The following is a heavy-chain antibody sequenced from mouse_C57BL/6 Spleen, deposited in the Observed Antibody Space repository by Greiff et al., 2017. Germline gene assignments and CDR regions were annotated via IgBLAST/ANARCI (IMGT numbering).Heavy chain of an antibody. Sequence: DVQLVESGGGLVKPGGSLKLSCAASGFTFSDYGMHWVRQAPEKGLEWVAYISSGSSTIYYADTVKGRFTISRDNAKNTLFLQMTSLRSEDTAMYYWARGHYYGSSRFDYWGQGTTLTVSS. D-gene: IGHD1-1*01. J-gene: IGHJ2*01. CDR3: ARGHYYGSSRFDY. V-gene: IGHV5-17*01. CDR1: GFTFSDYG. CDR2: ISSGSSTI.